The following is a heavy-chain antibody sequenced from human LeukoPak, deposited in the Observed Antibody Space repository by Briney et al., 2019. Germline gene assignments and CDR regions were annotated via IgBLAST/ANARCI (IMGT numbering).Heavy chain of an antibody. D-gene: IGHD2-2*01. CDR3: ATFVPIYCITSCYDQYFQH. CDR1: GGSISSYY. V-gene: IGHV4-4*07. Sequence: PSETLSLTCTVSGGSISSYYWSWIRQPAGKGLEWIGRIYPSGNTNYNPSLKSRVTMSVDTSKNQFSLKLSSVTAADTAVYYCATFVPIYCITSCYDQYFQHWGQGTLVTVSS. J-gene: IGHJ1*01. CDR2: IYPSGNT.